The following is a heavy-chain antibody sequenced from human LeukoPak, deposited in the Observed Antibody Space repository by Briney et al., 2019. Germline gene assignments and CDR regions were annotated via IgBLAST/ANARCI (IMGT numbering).Heavy chain of an antibody. Sequence: GGSLRLSCAASGFTFSDYSMNWVRQAPGKGLEWVSGISWNSGSIGYADSVKGRFTISRDNAKNSLRAEDTALYYCAKGVPAAVYYYGMDVWGQGTTVTVSS. CDR2: ISWNSGSI. D-gene: IGHD6-13*01. CDR3: AKGVPAAVYYYGMDV. J-gene: IGHJ6*02. V-gene: IGHV3-9*01. CDR1: GFTFSDYS.